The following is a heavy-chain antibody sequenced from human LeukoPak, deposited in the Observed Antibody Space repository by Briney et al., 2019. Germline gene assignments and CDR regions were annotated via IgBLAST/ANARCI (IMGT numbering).Heavy chain of an antibody. CDR2: ISYDGSNK. D-gene: IGHD2-15*01. Sequence: PGRSLRLSCAASGFTFSSYGMHWVRQAPGKGLEWVAVISYDGSNKYYADSVKGRFTISRDNSKNTLYLQMNSLRAEDTAVYYCAKDRDIVVVTSDAFDIWGQGTMVTVSS. CDR3: AKDRDIVVVTSDAFDI. V-gene: IGHV3-30*18. CDR1: GFTFSSYG. J-gene: IGHJ3*02.